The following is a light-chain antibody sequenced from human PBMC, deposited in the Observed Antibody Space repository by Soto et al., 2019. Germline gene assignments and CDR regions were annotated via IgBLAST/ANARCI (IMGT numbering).Light chain of an antibody. V-gene: IGLV2-14*01. J-gene: IGLJ2*01. CDR2: EVS. CDR1: SNDVGLYKY. CDR3: SSYASSTALI. Sequence: QSALTQPASVSGSPGQSITISCTGTSNDVGLYKYVSWYQQHPGKAPKLIIYEVSNRPSGVSNRFSGSKSGNTASLTISGLQAEDEAGYFCSSYASSTALIFGGGTQLTVL.